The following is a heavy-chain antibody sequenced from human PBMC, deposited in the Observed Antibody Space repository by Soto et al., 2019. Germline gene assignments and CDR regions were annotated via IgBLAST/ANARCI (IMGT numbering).Heavy chain of an antibody. CDR1: GYTFTGYY. CDR3: ARGSGATAYVFDI. Sequence: QVQLVQSGAEVKKPGASVKVSCKASGYTFTGYYIHWVRQAPGQGLEWMGWINPNSGDTNYVQKFQGRVTMIRDTSISTVFMALSRLTPDDTAVYYCARGSGATAYVFDIWGQGTMVTDSS. D-gene: IGHD3-10*01. V-gene: IGHV1-2*02. J-gene: IGHJ3*02. CDR2: INPNSGDT.